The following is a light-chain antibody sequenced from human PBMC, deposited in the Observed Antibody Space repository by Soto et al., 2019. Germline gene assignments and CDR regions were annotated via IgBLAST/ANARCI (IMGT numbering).Light chain of an antibody. CDR3: CSYTHGNTF. CDR2: EVN. Sequence: QSVLTQPASVSGSPGQSITISCTGTSSDVGNYNNLVSWYQQHPGKAPKAMIYEVNKRPSGVSNRFSGSKSGNTASLTISGLQAEDEADYYCCSYTHGNTFFGSGTKVTVL. J-gene: IGLJ1*01. V-gene: IGLV2-23*02. CDR1: SSDVGNYNNL.